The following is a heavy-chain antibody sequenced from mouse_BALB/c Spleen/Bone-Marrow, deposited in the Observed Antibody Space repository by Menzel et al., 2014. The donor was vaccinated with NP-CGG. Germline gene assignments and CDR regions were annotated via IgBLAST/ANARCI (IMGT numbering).Heavy chain of an antibody. CDR2: IWGDGST. D-gene: IGHD2-4*01. V-gene: IGHV2-6-7*01. CDR1: GFSLTGYG. Sequence: VKLVESGPGLVAPSQSPSITCTVSGFSLTGYGVNWVRQPPGKGLEWLGMIWGDGSTDYNSALKSRLSISKDNSKSQVFLKMNSLQTDDTARYYCARGEDYDDYYAMDYWGQGTSVTVSS. CDR3: ARGEDYDDYYAMDY. J-gene: IGHJ4*01.